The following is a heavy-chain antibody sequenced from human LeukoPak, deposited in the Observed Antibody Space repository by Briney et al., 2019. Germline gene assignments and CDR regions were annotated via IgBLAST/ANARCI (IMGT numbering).Heavy chain of an antibody. D-gene: IGHD1-26*01. J-gene: IGHJ6*02. Sequence: ASVKVSCKASGYTFTSYYMHWVRQTPGQGLEWMGIINPSGGSTGYAQKFQGRVTMTRDTSTSTVYMELSSLRSEDTAVYYCARVGTYYYYGMDVWGQGTTVTVSS. CDR1: GYTFTSYY. CDR3: ARVGTYYYYGMDV. V-gene: IGHV1-46*01. CDR2: INPSGGST.